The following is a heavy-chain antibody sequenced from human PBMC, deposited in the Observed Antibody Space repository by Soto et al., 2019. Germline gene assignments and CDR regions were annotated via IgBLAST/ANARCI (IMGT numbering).Heavy chain of an antibody. CDR1: GGTFSSYA. D-gene: IGHD2-2*01. V-gene: IGHV1-69*01. J-gene: IGHJ2*01. Sequence: QVQLVQSGAEVKKPGSSVKVSCKASGGTFSSYAISWVRQAPGQGLEWMGGIIPIFGTANYAQKFQGRVTITADESTSTAYMELSSLRSEDTAVYYCVRSPYCSSTSGSYWYFDLWGRGTLVTVSS. CDR3: VRSPYCSSTSGSYWYFDL. CDR2: IIPIFGTA.